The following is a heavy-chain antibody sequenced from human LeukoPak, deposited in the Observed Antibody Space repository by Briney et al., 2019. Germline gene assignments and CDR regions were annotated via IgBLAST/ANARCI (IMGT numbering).Heavy chain of an antibody. CDR2: IIPIFGTA. CDR1: GGTFSSYA. D-gene: IGHD2-8*01. J-gene: IGHJ3*02. CDR3: AREVGGYCTNGVCSPDAFDI. Sequence: GASVKVSCKASGGTFSSYAISWVRQAPGQGLEWMGGIIPIFGTANYAQKFQGRVTIAADKSTSTAYMELSSLRSEDTAVYYCAREVGGYCTNGVCSPDAFDIWGQGTMVTVSS. V-gene: IGHV1-69*06.